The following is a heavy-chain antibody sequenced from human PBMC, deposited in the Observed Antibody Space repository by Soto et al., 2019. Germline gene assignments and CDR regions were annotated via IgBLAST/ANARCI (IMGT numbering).Heavy chain of an antibody. CDR2: IYYSGST. V-gene: IGHV4-39*01. Sequence: SETLSLTCTVSGGSISSSSYYWGWIRQPPGKGLEWIGSIYYSGSTYYNPSLKSRVTISVDTSKNQFSLKLSSVTAADTAVYYCARRGDDYSNFDYWGQGTLVTVSS. CDR1: GGSISSSSYY. D-gene: IGHD4-4*01. J-gene: IGHJ4*02. CDR3: ARRGDDYSNFDY.